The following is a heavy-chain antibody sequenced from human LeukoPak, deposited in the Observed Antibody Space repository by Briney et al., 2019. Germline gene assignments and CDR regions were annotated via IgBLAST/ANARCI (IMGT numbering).Heavy chain of an antibody. D-gene: IGHD6-13*01. V-gene: IGHV3-23*01. CDR3: ARGGPAAGRFDY. J-gene: IGHJ4*02. CDR2: ISGSGDRT. Sequence: PGGTLRLSCAASGFTFSSYGMSWVRQAPGKGLEWVSAISGSGDRTYYADSVKGRFTISRDNSKNTLYLQMNSLRAEDTAVYYCARGGPAAGRFDYWGQGTLVTVSS. CDR1: GFTFSSYG.